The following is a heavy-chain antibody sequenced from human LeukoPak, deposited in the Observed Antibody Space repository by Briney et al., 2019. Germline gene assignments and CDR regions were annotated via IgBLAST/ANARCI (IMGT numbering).Heavy chain of an antibody. CDR2: IKQDGSEQ. V-gene: IGHV3-7*04. D-gene: IGHD3-10*01. Sequence: GGSLRLSCAASGFTFSSYWMTWVRQAPGKGLEWVANIKQDGSEQYYVDSVKGRFTISRENAKNSLYLQMNSLRAEDTAVYYCAKDYYGTGSHYYWGQGTLVTASS. J-gene: IGHJ4*02. CDR1: GFTFSSYW. CDR3: AKDYYGTGSHYY.